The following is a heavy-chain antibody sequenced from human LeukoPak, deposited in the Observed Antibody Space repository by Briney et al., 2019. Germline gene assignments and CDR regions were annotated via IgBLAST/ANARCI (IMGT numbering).Heavy chain of an antibody. J-gene: IGHJ6*03. CDR3: AKVHDFWSGYSGRYDYYYMDV. D-gene: IGHD3-3*01. CDR2: ISGSGGST. V-gene: IGHV3-23*01. CDR1: GFTFSSYA. Sequence: GASPRLSCAPSGFTFSSYATSSGRQAPGGRPEWGSAISGSGGSTYYADSVKGRFTNSRDNSKNTLYLQMNSLRAEDTAVYYCAKVHDFWSGYSGRYDYYYMDVWGKGTTVTVSS.